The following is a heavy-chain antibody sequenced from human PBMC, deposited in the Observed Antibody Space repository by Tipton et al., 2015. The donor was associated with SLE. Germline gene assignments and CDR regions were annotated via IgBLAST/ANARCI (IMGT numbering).Heavy chain of an antibody. CDR3: ARAGGSYFGDAFDI. CDR2: INHSGST. D-gene: IGHD1-26*01. CDR1: GFTFSDYY. J-gene: IGHJ3*02. Sequence: LRLSCAASGFTFSDYYMSWIRQPPGKGLEWIGEINHSGSTNYNPSLKSRVTISVDTSKNQFSLKLSSVSAADTAVYYCARAGGSYFGDAFDIWGQGTMVTVSS. V-gene: IGHV4-34*01.